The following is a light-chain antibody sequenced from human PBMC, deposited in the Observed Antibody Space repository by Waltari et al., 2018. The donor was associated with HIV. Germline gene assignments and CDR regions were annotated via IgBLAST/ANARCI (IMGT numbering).Light chain of an antibody. J-gene: IGLJ3*02. Sequence: QSVLTQPPSASGTPGQRVTFSCSGSSSNIGSNYVYWYQQLPGTAPKLLIYRNNQRPSGVPDRFSGSKSGTSASLAISGLRSEDEADYYCAAWDDSLSGLVFGGGTKLTVL. CDR2: RNN. CDR3: AAWDDSLSGLV. V-gene: IGLV1-47*01. CDR1: SSNIGSNY.